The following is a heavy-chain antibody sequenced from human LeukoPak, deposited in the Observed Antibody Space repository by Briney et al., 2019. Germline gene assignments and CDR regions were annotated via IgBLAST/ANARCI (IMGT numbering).Heavy chain of an antibody. J-gene: IGHJ1*01. CDR3: ARWSYSGSS. CDR1: GFTFSSNS. D-gene: IGHD1-26*01. CDR2: ISSSSSTI. Sequence: SGGSLRLSCAASGFTFSSNSMNWVRQAPGKGLEWISYISSSSSTIYYADSVKGRFTISRDNAKNSLYLQMNSLRAEDTAVYYCARWSYSGSSWGRGTLVTVSS. V-gene: IGHV3-48*01.